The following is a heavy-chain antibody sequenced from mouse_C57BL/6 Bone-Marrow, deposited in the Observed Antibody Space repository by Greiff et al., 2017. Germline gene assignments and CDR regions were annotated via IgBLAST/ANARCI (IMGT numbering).Heavy chain of an antibody. V-gene: IGHV1-82*01. Sequence: LVESGPELVKPGASVKISCKASGYAFSSSWMNWVKQRPGKGLEWIGRIYPGDGDTNYNGKFKGKATLTADKSSSTAYMQLSSLTSEDSAVYFCARPFITSYYFDYWGQGTTLTVSS. CDR1: GYAFSSSW. J-gene: IGHJ2*01. D-gene: IGHD1-1*01. CDR3: ARPFITSYYFDY. CDR2: IYPGDGDT.